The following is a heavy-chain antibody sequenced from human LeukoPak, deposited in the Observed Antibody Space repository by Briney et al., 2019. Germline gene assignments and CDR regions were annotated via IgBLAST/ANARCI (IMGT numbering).Heavy chain of an antibody. CDR3: ARGVPGVGANYFDF. CDR2: ISYDGSNK. D-gene: IGHD1-26*01. CDR1: GFTFSNYA. J-gene: IGHJ4*02. V-gene: IGHV3-30*04. Sequence: GGSLRLSCAASGFTFSNYAMHWVRQAPGKGLEWVAVISYDGSNKYYTDSVKGRFTISGDSSKNTLYLQMNSLRPEDTAVYYCARGVPGVGANYFDFWGQGTLVTVSS.